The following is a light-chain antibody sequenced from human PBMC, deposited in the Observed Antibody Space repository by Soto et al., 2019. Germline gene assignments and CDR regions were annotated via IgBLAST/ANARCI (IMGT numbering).Light chain of an antibody. CDR3: QQYNSYPLT. V-gene: IGKV1-5*03. Sequence: DIQMTQSPSTLSASVGDRVTITCRAIQSISSWLAWYQQKPGEAPKLLIYKASTLKSGVPSRFSGSGSGTEFTLTISSLQPDDFATYYCQQYNSYPLTFGGGTKVDIK. CDR1: QSISSW. CDR2: KAS. J-gene: IGKJ4*01.